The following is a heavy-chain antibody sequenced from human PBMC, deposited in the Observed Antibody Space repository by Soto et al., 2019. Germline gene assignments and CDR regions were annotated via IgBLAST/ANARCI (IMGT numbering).Heavy chain of an antibody. CDR1: GGSLSDYF. J-gene: IGHJ6*03. CDR2: INHLGSI. CDR3: ARGGISHWAYFYYMDV. Sequence: PSETPSLTCVVSGGSLSDYFWSWIRQPPGMALEWIGEINHLGSINYNPSLKSRVTMSVDTSKNQFSMTINSVTAADTATYYCARGGISHWAYFYYMDVWDRGTTVTVSS. D-gene: IGHD2-21*01. V-gene: IGHV4-34*01.